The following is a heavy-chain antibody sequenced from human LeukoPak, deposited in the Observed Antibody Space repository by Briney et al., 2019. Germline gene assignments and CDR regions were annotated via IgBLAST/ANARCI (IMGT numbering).Heavy chain of an antibody. Sequence: SVKVSCKASGGMFSSYTFSWVRQAPGQGLEWMGKITPVSDLAHYAQKFQGRVTFTADTHTGTTYMELRSLRSEDTAVYYCARDRGLGLADSWGQGTLVSVSS. CDR2: ITPVSDLA. CDR1: GGMFSSYT. D-gene: IGHD3-16*01. V-gene: IGHV1-69*04. CDR3: ARDRGLGLADS. J-gene: IGHJ4*02.